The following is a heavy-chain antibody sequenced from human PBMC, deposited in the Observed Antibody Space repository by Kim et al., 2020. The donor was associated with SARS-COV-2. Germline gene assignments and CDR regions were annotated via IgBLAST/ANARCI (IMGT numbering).Heavy chain of an antibody. CDR2: IYYSGST. CDR1: GGSISSYY. CDR3: GGQRSREL. D-gene: IGHD6-25*01. V-gene: IGHV4-59*13. J-gene: IGHJ2*01. Sequence: SETLSLTCTVSGGSISSYYWSWIRQPPGKGLEWIGYIYYSGSTNYNPSFKSRVTISVDTTKNQFSLKLCSVAAADTAAYYCGGQRSRELWGRGTPVPVPS.